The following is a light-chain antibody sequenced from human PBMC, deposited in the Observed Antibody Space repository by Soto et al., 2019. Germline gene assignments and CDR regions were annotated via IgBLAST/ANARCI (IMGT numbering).Light chain of an antibody. Sequence: DIHMTQSPSSLSASVGDRVTITCRASQGIRDDLGWYQQKPGKVPQRLIYDASSLQSGVPSRFSGRGSGTQFTLTISSLQPDDFATYFCQQYNSYPITFGQGTRLEIK. CDR2: DAS. V-gene: IGKV1-17*01. J-gene: IGKJ5*01. CDR1: QGIRDD. CDR3: QQYNSYPIT.